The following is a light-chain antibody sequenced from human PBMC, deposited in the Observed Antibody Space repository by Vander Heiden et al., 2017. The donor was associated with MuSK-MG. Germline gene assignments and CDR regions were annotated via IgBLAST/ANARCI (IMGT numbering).Light chain of an antibody. CDR3: QQRINWPLT. CDR1: QSVSSY. CDR2: DAS. Sequence: EIVLTQSPATLSLSPGERATLSCRASQSVSSYIGWYQQKPGQAPRLLIYDASNRATGIPARFSGSASGTDFTLTISILDPEDFAVYYCQQRINWPLTFGAGTKVEIK. J-gene: IGKJ4*01. V-gene: IGKV3-11*01.